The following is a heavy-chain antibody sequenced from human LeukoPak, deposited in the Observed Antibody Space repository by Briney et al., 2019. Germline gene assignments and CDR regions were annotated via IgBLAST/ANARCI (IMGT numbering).Heavy chain of an antibody. D-gene: IGHD2-15*01. V-gene: IGHV3-9*01. CDR2: ISWNSGSI. Sequence: PGGSLRLSCAASGFTFDDYAMHWVRQAPGKGLEWVSGISWNSGSIGYADSVKGRFTISRDNSKNTLYLQMNSLRAEDTAVYYCAKDTCSGGSCLYGMDVWGQGTTVTVSS. J-gene: IGHJ6*02. CDR3: AKDTCSGGSCLYGMDV. CDR1: GFTFDDYA.